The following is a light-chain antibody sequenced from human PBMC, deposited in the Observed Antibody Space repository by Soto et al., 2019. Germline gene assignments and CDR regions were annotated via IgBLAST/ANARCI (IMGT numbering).Light chain of an antibody. J-gene: IGLJ2*01. V-gene: IGLV2-8*01. Sequence: QSALTQPPSASGSPGQSVAISCSGTSSDVGGYNYVSGYQQHPGKAPKLMIYDVNKRPSGVPDRFSGSKSGNTASLTASGLQAEDEADYYCISYAGSNKPAFGGGTKLTVL. CDR1: SSDVGGYNY. CDR2: DVN. CDR3: ISYAGSNKPA.